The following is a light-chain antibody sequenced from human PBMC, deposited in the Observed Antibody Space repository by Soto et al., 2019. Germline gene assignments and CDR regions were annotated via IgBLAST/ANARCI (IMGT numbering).Light chain of an antibody. J-gene: IGKJ1*01. CDR3: QHYNIYSEA. CDR2: GAS. Sequence: EIVLKQSPGTLSLYKGERATLSCRASQSVSSSYLAWYQQKPGQAPRLLIYGASSRATGIPDRFSGSGSGTDFTPTISRLEPDDFATYYCQHYNIYSEAFGQGGNVDIK. V-gene: IGKV3-20*01. CDR1: QSVSSSY.